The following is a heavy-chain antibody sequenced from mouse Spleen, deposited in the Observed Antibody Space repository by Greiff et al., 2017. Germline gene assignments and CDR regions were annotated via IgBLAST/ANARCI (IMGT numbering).Heavy chain of an antibody. CDR3: AREEGYGNYEFAY. CDR1: GYTFTSYW. Sequence: QVQLQQPGAELVKPGASVKMSCKASGYTFTSYWITWVKQRPGQGLEWIGDIYPGSGSTNYNEKFKSKATLTVDTSSSTAYMQLSSLTSEDSAVYYCAREEGYGNYEFAYWGQGTLVTVSA. V-gene: IGHV1-55*01. CDR2: IYPGSGST. D-gene: IGHD2-1*01. J-gene: IGHJ3*01.